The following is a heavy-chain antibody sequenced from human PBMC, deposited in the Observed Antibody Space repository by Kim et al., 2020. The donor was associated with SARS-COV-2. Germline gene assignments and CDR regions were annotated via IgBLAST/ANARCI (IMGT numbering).Heavy chain of an antibody. Sequence: GGSLRLSCAASGFTFSSYSMNWVRQAPGKGLEWVSYISSSSSTIYYADSVKGRFTISRDNAKNSLYLQMNSLRDEDTAVYYCARDRDSSGWFLTNMDYWGQGTLVTVSS. CDR3: ARDRDSSGWFLTNMDY. CDR2: ISSSSSTI. CDR1: GFTFSSYS. V-gene: IGHV3-48*02. J-gene: IGHJ4*02. D-gene: IGHD6-19*01.